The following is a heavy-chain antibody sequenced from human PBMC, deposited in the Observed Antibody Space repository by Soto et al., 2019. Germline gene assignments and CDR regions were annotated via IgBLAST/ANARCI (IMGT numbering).Heavy chain of an antibody. CDR3: ARGALLNIVVVTATPGAFDI. Sequence: ASAKVSFKSSRYTFTGYYMHLLRQAPGQRLEWMGWINPNSGGTSYAQKFQGWVTMTRDTSISTAYMELSRLRSDDTAVYYCARGALLNIVVVTATPGAFDIWGQGTMVTVSS. CDR1: RYTFTGYY. D-gene: IGHD2-21*02. J-gene: IGHJ3*02. V-gene: IGHV1-2*04. CDR2: INPNSGGT.